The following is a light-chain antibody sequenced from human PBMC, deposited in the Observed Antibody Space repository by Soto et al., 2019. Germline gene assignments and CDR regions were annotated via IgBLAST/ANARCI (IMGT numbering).Light chain of an antibody. V-gene: IGKV3-20*01. CDR2: GAS. CDR3: HQYNNWLRT. Sequence: ETVSTQSPCTLSLSPGERATLSCRASQSVSRSYLAWYQQKPGQAPRLLIYGASSRATGIPDRFGGSGSGTEFTLTISSLQSEDFAVYFCHQYNNWLRTFGHGTRLEIK. CDR1: QSVSRSY. J-gene: IGKJ5*01.